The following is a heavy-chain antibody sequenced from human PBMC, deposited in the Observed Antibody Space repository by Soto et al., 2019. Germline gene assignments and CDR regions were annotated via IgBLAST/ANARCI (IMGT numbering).Heavy chain of an antibody. CDR2: ISSSSSYI. CDR1: GFTFSSYS. V-gene: IGHV3-21*01. Sequence: GGSLRLSCAASGFTFSSYSMNWVRQAPGKGLEWVSSISSSSSYIYYADSVKGRFTISRDNSKNTLYLQMNSLRAEDTAVYYCERETRSGGTKYYYYYYGMDVWGQGTTVTVSS. D-gene: IGHD2-15*01. CDR3: ERETRSGGTKYYYYYYGMDV. J-gene: IGHJ6*02.